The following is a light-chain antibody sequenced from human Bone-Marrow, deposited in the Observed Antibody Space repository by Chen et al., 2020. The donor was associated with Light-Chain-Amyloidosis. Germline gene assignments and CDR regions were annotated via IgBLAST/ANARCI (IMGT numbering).Light chain of an antibody. CDR2: EVT. J-gene: IGLJ1*01. Sequence: QSALTQPASVSGSPGPSSTISCTGTSSDVGGDNHVSWYQQPPDTAPKLMIYEVTNRPSWVPDRFSGSKSDTTASLTISGLQTEDEADYFCSSYTITNTLVFGSGTRVTVL. V-gene: IGLV2-14*01. CDR1: SSDVGGDNH. CDR3: SSYTITNTLV.